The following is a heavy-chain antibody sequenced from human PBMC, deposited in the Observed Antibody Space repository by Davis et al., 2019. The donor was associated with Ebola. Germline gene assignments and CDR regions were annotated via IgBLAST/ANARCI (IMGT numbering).Heavy chain of an antibody. D-gene: IGHD3-10*01. CDR1: AFTFSDYY. J-gene: IGHJ5*02. Sequence: PGGSLRLSCEASAFTFSDYYMSWIRQAPGKGLEWLSYISSSTTFTNYADSVKGRFTISRDNANNSLYLQMNSLRAEDTAVYYCARDPTNYGSENYFARNHFDPWGQGTLVTVSS. V-gene: IGHV3-11*06. CDR2: ISSSTTFT. CDR3: ARDPTNYGSENYFARNHFDP.